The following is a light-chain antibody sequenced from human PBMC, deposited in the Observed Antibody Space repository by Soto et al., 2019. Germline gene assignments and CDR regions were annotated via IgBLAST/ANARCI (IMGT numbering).Light chain of an antibody. Sequence: QSALTQPASVSGSPGQSITISCTGTSSDVGGYNYVSWYQQHPGKAPKLMIYDVSNRPSGVSNRFSGSKSGNTASLTISWLQAEDEADYSCSSYTSSSTVVFGGGTKLTV. V-gene: IGLV2-14*01. CDR3: SSYTSSSTVV. CDR1: SSDVGGYNY. J-gene: IGLJ2*01. CDR2: DVS.